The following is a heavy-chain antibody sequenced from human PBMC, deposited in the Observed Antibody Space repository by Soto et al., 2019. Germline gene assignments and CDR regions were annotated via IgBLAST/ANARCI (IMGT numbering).Heavy chain of an antibody. CDR1: GGSFSGYY. V-gene: IGHV4-34*01. CDR3: AVGGRRYYYYYMDV. D-gene: IGHD3-16*01. Sequence: QVQLQQWGAGLLKPSETLSLTCAVYGGSFSGYYWSWIRQPPGKGLEWIGEINHSGSTNYNPSLKSRVTRSVDTSKNQFSLKLSSVTAADTAVYYCAVGGRRYYYYYMDVWGKGTTVTVSS. CDR2: INHSGST. J-gene: IGHJ6*03.